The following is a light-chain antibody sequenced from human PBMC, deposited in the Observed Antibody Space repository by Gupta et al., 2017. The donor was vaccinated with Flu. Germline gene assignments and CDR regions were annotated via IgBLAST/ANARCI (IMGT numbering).Light chain of an antibody. CDR2: AAS. CDR1: QSISSY. J-gene: IGKJ1*01. CDR3: QQSYRNHLPWT. V-gene: IGKV1-39*01. Sequence: DIQMTQSPSSLSASVGDRVTITCRASQSISSYLNWYQQKPGKAPKRLIYAASSLQRGVTSRCSGSGVGTDGTLTISSRQPEDFATYYCQQSYRNHLPWTFGQGTKVEIK.